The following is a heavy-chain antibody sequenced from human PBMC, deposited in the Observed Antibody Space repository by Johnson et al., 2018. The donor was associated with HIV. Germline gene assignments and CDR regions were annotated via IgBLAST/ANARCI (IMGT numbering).Heavy chain of an antibody. CDR1: GFTFSSYG. D-gene: IGHD5-18*01. CDR3: ASPRYSDAFDV. V-gene: IGHV3-7*02. Sequence: VQLVESGGGVVQPGGSLRLSCAASGFTFSSYGMHWVRQAPGKGLEWVANIKQDGSGKYYVDSVKGRFTISRDNAKNSLYLQMSSLRAEDTAVYYCASPRYSDAFDVWGQGTTVTVSS. CDR2: IKQDGSGK. J-gene: IGHJ3*01.